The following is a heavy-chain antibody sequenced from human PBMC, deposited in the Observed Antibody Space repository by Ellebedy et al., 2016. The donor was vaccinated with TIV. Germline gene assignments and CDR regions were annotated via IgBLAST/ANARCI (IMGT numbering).Heavy chain of an antibody. J-gene: IGHJ6*02. Sequence: GGSLRLXXAASGFTFDDYAMHWVRQAPGKGLEWVSGISWNSGSIGYADSVKGRFTISRDNAKNSLYLQMNSLRAEDTAVYYCARDTMVRGVGTPGGYYYGMDVWGQGTTVTVSS. CDR3: ARDTMVRGVGTPGGYYYGMDV. V-gene: IGHV3-9*01. D-gene: IGHD3-10*01. CDR1: GFTFDDYA. CDR2: ISWNSGSI.